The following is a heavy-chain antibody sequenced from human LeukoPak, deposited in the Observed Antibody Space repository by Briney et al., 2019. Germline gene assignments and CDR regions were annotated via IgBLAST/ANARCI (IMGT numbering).Heavy chain of an antibody. CDR3: ARPCRIAAAGTNWFDP. J-gene: IGHJ5*02. V-gene: IGHV7-4-1*02. D-gene: IGHD6-13*01. CDR1: GYTFTSYG. CDR2: INTNTGNP. Sequence: ASVKVSCKASGYTFTSYGISWVRQAPGQGLEWTGWINTNTGNPTYAQGFTGRFVFSLDTSVSTAYLQISSLKAEDTAVYYCARPCRIAAAGTNWFDPWGQGTLVTVSS.